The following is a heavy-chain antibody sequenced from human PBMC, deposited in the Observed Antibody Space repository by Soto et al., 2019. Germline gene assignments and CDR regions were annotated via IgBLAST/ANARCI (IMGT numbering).Heavy chain of an antibody. V-gene: IGHV1-69*12. CDR3: AGGRNIVNSFSDSYFYL. Sequence: QVQLVQSGAEVKKPGSSVKVSCKASGGTFSSYAISWVRQAPGQGLEWMGGIIPIFGTVNYAQKFQGRVTITADESTSTAYMELSSLRSEDTAVYYCAGGRNIVNSFSDSYFYLWGRGNLVTVSS. J-gene: IGHJ2*01. D-gene: IGHD2-15*01. CDR1: GGTFSSYA. CDR2: IIPIFGTV.